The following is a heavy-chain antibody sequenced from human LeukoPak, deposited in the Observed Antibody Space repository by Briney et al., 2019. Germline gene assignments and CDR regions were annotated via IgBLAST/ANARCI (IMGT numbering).Heavy chain of an antibody. D-gene: IGHD2-2*01. CDR1: GFTFSSYA. J-gene: IGHJ4*02. CDR3: ASDRAEYCSSTSCPGGALDY. Sequence: GGSLRLSCAASGFTFSSYAMSWVRQAPGKVREWVAGIWYDGSNKYYADSGKGRFTTSRDNSKNTLYLHMHSRRAEDPAVYYCASDRAEYCSSTSCPGGALDYWGQGTLVTVSS. V-gene: IGHV3-33*08. CDR2: IWYDGSNK.